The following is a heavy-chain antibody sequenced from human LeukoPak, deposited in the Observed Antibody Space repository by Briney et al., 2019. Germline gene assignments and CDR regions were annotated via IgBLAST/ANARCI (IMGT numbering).Heavy chain of an antibody. Sequence: SHTLSLTCAISGDSFSSNSGAWDWIRQSPSRGLEWLGSTYSRPKWYYEYAEPVKNRIAINPDTTKNQIYLHLNSLTPEDTALYYCAGARSGSHLDLWGQGTLVTVSS. J-gene: IGHJ5*02. V-gene: IGHV6-1*01. CDR1: GDSFSSNSGA. CDR2: TYSRPKWYY. D-gene: IGHD1-26*01. CDR3: AGARSGSHLDL.